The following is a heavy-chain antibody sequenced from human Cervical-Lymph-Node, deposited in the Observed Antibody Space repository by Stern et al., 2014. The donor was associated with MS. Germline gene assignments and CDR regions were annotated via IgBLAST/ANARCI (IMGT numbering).Heavy chain of an antibody. V-gene: IGHV3-9*01. Sequence: EVQLVESGGGLVQPGRSLRLSCAASGFTFDDYAMHWVRQAPGKGLEWVSGISWNSGSIGYADSVKGRFTISRDNAKNSLYLQMNSLRAEDTALYYCAKEAVALRVAPTAPFDYWGQGTLVTVSS. J-gene: IGHJ4*02. CDR1: GFTFDDYA. D-gene: IGHD6-19*01. CDR3: AKEAVALRVAPTAPFDY. CDR2: ISWNSGSI.